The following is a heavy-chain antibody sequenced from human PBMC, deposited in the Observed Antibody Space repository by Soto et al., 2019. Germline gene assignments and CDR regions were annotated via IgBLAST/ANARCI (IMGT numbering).Heavy chain of an antibody. Sequence: NPSDTLSLTCTVSGGSISSGDYYWSWIRQPPGKGLEWIGYIYYSVSTYYNPSLKSRVTISVDTSKNQFSLKLSSVTAADTAVYYCARALRLLGDSHYYYYGMDVWGQGTTVTVSS. CDR3: ARALRLLGDSHYYYYGMDV. CDR1: GGSISSGDYY. CDR2: IYYSVST. D-gene: IGHD2-21*02. V-gene: IGHV4-30-4*02. J-gene: IGHJ6*02.